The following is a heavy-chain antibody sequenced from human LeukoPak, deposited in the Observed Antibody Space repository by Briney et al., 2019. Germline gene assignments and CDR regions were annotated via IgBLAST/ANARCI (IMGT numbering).Heavy chain of an antibody. D-gene: IGHD2-15*01. CDR2: IKQDGSEK. CDR1: GFTFSSHW. CDR3: ARKFDPYSDAFDI. V-gene: IGHV3-7*01. Sequence: GGSLRLSCAASGFTFSSHWMSWVRQAPGKGLEWVANIKQDGSEKYYVDSVSGRFTISRDNAKNSLYLQMNSLRAEDTAVYYCARKFDPYSDAFDIWRQGTMVSVSS. J-gene: IGHJ3*02.